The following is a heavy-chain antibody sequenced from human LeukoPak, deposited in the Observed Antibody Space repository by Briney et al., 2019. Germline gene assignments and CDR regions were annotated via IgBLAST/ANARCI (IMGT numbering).Heavy chain of an antibody. D-gene: IGHD2/OR15-2a*01. J-gene: IGHJ1*01. Sequence: GESLKISCKASGYPFTSYGISWVRQAPGQGLEWMGWISAYNGNTNYAQKLQGRVTMTTDTSTSTAYMELRSLRSDDAAVYYCARDSLNSAEYFQHWGQGTLVTVSS. CDR1: GYPFTSYG. CDR3: ARDSLNSAEYFQH. CDR2: ISAYNGNT. V-gene: IGHV1-18*01.